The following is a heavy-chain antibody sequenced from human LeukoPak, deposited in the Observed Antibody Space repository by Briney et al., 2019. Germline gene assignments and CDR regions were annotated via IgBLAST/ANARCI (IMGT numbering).Heavy chain of an antibody. CDR1: GFPFSRYG. J-gene: IGHJ4*02. V-gene: IGHV3-30*18. D-gene: IGHD3-3*01. CDR2: ISYDGTNK. CDR3: AKIPQVATFAVPNFDH. Sequence: GGSLRLSCVPSGFPFSRYGMHWVRQAPGKGLEWVAVISYDGTNKYYADSVNGRFTISRDNSKNTLYLQMNGLRAEDTAVYYCAKIPQVATFAVPNFDHWGQGTLVTVSS.